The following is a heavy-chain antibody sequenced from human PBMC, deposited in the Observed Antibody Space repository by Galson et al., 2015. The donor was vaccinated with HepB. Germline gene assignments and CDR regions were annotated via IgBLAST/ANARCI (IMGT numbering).Heavy chain of an antibody. CDR1: GGTFSSYT. Sequence: SVKVSCKASGGTFSSYTISWVRQAPGQGLEWMGRIIPILGIANYAQKFQGRVTITADKSTSTAYMGLSSLRSEDTAVYYCAVVPAAGDYYYYYGMDVWGQGTTVTVSS. V-gene: IGHV1-69*02. D-gene: IGHD2-2*01. J-gene: IGHJ6*02. CDR2: IIPILGIA. CDR3: AVVPAAGDYYYYYGMDV.